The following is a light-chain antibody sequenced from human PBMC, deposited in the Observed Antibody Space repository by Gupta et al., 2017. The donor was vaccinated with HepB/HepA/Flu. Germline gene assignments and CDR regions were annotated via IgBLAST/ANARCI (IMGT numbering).Light chain of an antibody. CDR3: QQYNNWPLT. J-gene: IGKJ4*01. CDR1: QSVSSN. Sequence: VMTPSPATLSASPGERATLSCRASQSVSSNLAWYQQKPGQAPRLLIYGASTRATGIPARFSGSGSGTEFTLTISSLQSEDFAVYYCQQYNNWPLTFGGGTKVEIK. V-gene: IGKV3-15*01. CDR2: GAS.